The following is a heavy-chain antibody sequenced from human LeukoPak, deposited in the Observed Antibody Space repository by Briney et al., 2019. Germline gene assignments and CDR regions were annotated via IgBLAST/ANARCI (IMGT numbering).Heavy chain of an antibody. D-gene: IGHD5-12*01. CDR1: GFTFSSYG. CDR3: TRDSGYNAFDI. V-gene: IGHV3-30*03. J-gene: IGHJ3*02. CDR2: ISYDGSNK. Sequence: LSGRSLRLSCAASGFTFSSYGMHWVRQAPGKGLERVAVISYDGSNKYYADSVKGRFTISRDNSKNTLYLQMDSLRGEDTAVYYCTRDSGYNAFDIWGQGTMVTVSS.